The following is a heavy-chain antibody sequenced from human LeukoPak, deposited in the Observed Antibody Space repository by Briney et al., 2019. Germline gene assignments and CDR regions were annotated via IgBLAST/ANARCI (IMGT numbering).Heavy chain of an antibody. V-gene: IGHV4-39*01. D-gene: IGHD3-10*01. J-gene: IGHJ4*02. CDR1: GGSISSNSYY. Sequence: PSETLSLTCAVSGGSISSNSYYWGWIRQPPGKGLEWIGSIYYSGSTYYNSSLKSRVTISVAKNQFSLKLSSVTAADTAVYYCARTRYYYNSRSYGAPYYFDYWGQGTLVTVSS. CDR3: ARTRYYYNSRSYGAPYYFDY. CDR2: IYYSGST.